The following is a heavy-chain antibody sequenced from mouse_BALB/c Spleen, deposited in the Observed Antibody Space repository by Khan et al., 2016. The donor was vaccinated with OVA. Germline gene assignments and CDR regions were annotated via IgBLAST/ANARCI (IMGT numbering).Heavy chain of an antibody. D-gene: IGHD2-13*01. CDR3: ARSLYYSDSYAMDY. J-gene: IGHJ4*01. Sequence: EVKLLESGPGLVKPSQSLSLTCTVTGYSITSDYAWNWIRQFPGNKLEWMGYISSTGSTSYNPSFKSRISITRDTSKNQFFLHLNSVTTEDTATYYCARSLYYSDSYAMDYWGQGTSVTVSS. V-gene: IGHV3-2*02. CDR1: GYSITSDYA. CDR2: ISSTGST.